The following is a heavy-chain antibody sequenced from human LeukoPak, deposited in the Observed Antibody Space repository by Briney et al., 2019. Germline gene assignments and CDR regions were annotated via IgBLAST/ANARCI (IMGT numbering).Heavy chain of an antibody. CDR3: ARASDGMDV. CDR1: AFTFSSYA. J-gene: IGHJ6*02. Sequence: GGSLRLSCAASAFTFSSYAMHWVRQAPGKGLEWVAVISYDGSNKYYADSVKGRFTISRDNSKNTLYLQMNSLRAEDTAVYYCARASDGMDVWGQGTTVTVSS. CDR2: ISYDGSNK. V-gene: IGHV3-30-3*01.